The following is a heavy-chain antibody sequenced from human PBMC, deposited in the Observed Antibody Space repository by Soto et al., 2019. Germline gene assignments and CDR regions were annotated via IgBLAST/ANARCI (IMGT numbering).Heavy chain of an antibody. CDR3: AKVGVAGSYSYFDY. V-gene: IGHV3-23*01. CDR1: GFTFSLYA. Sequence: EVQLLESGGGLVQPGGSLRPSCAASGFTFSLYAMNWVRQAPGKGLEWVSLIRASGGATYYADSVKGRFTISRDNSKNTLYLQLNSLRAEDTAVYYCAKVGVAGSYSYFDYWGQGTLVTVSS. CDR2: IRASGGAT. D-gene: IGHD1-26*01. J-gene: IGHJ4*02.